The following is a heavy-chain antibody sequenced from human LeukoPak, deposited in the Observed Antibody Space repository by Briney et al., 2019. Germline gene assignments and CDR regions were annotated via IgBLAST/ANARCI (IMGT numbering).Heavy chain of an antibody. D-gene: IGHD2-2*02. V-gene: IGHV3-30-3*01. CDR2: ISYDGSNK. CDR1: GFTFGSYA. J-gene: IGHJ4*02. CDR3: ARDGLYCSSTSCYTHY. Sequence: GGSLRLSCEASGFTFGSYAMHWVRQAPGKGLEWVALISYDGSNKYYADSVKGRFTISRDNSKNTLYLQMNSLRAEDAAVYYCARDGLYCSSTSCYTHYWGQGTLVTVSS.